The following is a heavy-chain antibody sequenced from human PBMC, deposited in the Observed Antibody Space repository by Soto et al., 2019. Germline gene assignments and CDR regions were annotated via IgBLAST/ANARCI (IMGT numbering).Heavy chain of an antibody. CDR3: ERDPAYGDDGDY. CDR1: GGTFSSYA. D-gene: IGHD4-17*01. V-gene: IGHV1-69*01. CDR2: IIPIFGTA. Sequence: QVQLVQSGAEVKKPGSSVKVSCKASGGTFSSYAISWVRQAPGQGLEWMGGIIPIFGTANYAQKFQGRVTITEDESTSTAYMELSSLSSEDTAVYYCERDPAYGDDGDYWGQGTLVTVSS. J-gene: IGHJ4*02.